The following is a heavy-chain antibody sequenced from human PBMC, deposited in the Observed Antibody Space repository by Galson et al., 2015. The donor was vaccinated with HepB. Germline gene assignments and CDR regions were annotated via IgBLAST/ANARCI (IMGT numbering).Heavy chain of an antibody. Sequence: SVKVSCKASGGTFSSYAISWVRQAPGQGLEWMGGIIPIFGTANYAQKFQGRVTITADKSTNTAYMELSSLRSEDTAVYYCARVGVQRDSGYDLHYYYYGMDVWGQGTTVTVSS. V-gene: IGHV1-69*06. CDR2: IIPIFGTA. D-gene: IGHD5-12*01. J-gene: IGHJ6*02. CDR1: GGTFSSYA. CDR3: ARVGVQRDSGYDLHYYYYGMDV.